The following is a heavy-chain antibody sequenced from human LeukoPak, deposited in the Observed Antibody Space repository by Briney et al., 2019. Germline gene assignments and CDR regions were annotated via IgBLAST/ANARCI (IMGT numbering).Heavy chain of an antibody. CDR2: IYHGGST. CDR3: ARGARVVRYFDWLPSYYYYYMDV. Sequence: SETLSLTCTVSGGSISSSNWWSWVRQPPGKGLEWIGEIYHGGSTNYNPSLKSRVTISVDKSKNQFSLKLSSVTAADTAVYYCARGARVVRYFDWLPSYYYYYMDVWGKGTTVTVSS. V-gene: IGHV4-4*02. CDR1: GGSISSSNW. J-gene: IGHJ6*03. D-gene: IGHD3-9*01.